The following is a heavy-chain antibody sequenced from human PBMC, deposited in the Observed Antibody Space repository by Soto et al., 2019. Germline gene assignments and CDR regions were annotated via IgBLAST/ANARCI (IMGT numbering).Heavy chain of an antibody. CDR3: TRADRVILDF. CDR2: ISGSGGNT. D-gene: IGHD4-4*01. CDR1: GFTFDDYA. Sequence: GGSLRLSCTASGFTFDDYAMHWVRQAPGKGLEWVSGISGSGGNTEYADSVKGRFTISRDNTKNTRYLQMNSLRVEDTAVYHCTRADRVILDFWSQGTLVTGSS. J-gene: IGHJ5*01. V-gene: IGHV3-23*01.